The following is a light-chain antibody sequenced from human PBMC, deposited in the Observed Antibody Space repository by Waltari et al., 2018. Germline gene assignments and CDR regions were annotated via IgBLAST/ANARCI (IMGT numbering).Light chain of an antibody. CDR3: QQSNNWPYT. V-gene: IGKV3-15*01. J-gene: IGKJ2*01. CDR1: QSVSSD. CDR2: GAS. Sequence: EIVMTQSPATLSVSPGERATLSCRASQSVSSDLAVYQQKPGQSPRLLMFGASTRATGIPARFSGSGSGTEFTLTISSLQSEDFAVYYCQQSNNWPYTFGQGTKLEIK.